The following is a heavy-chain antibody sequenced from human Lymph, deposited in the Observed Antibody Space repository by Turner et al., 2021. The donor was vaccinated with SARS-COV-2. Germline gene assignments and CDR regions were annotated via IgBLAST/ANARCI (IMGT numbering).Heavy chain of an antibody. V-gene: IGHV1-8*02. Sequence: QTQLLQSGAEVQKPGASVKVSCKAPGYTFTSYDINWVRQATGQGLERMRWMNPNSGNTGNAQKFQGRVTITKNSSIRTAYMEVSCRRSEDTAVVYCARGRYSEGGMDVWGQGTTVTVSS. CDR2: MNPNSGNT. J-gene: IGHJ6*02. CDR1: GYTFTSYD. CDR3: ARGRYSEGGMDV. D-gene: IGHD1-26*01.